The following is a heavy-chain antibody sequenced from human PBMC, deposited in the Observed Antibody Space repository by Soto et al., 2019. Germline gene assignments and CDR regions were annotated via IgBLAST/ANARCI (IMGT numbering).Heavy chain of an antibody. CDR2: IYPGDSDT. CDR1: GYSFTSYW. D-gene: IGHD5-12*01. V-gene: IGHV5-51*01. J-gene: IGHJ6*02. CDR3: ASTDGYNYEDYYYGMDV. Sequence: GESLKISCKGSGYSFTSYWIGWVRQMPGKGLEWMGIIYPGDSDTRYSPSFQGQVTISADKSISTAYLQWSSLKASDTAMYYCASTDGYNYEDYYYGMDVWGQGTTVTVSS.